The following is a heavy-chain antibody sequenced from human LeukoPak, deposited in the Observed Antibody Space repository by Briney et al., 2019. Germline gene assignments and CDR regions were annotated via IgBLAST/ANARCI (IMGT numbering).Heavy chain of an antibody. CDR2: IYYTGST. CDR1: GDSVSNGNYY. J-gene: IGHJ4*02. CDR3: ARSQNYYGSGDY. D-gene: IGHD3-10*01. V-gene: IGHV4-61*03. Sequence: SETLSLTCIVSGDSVSNGNYYWSWLRQPPGKALEWIGYIYYTGSTYYNPSLEGRVTISVDTSRNHFSVKLNSVTAADAAVYYCARSQNYYGSGDYWSQGTLVTVSS.